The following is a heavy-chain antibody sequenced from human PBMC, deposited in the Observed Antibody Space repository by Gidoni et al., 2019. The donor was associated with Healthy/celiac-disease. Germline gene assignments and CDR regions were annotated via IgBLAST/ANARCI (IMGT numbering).Heavy chain of an antibody. CDR2: INSDGSST. D-gene: IGHD1-26*01. Sequence: EVQLVESGGGLVQPGGSLRLSCAASGFTFSSYWMHWVRHAPGKGLVWVSRINSDGSSTSYADSVKGRFTISRDNAKNTLYLQMNSLRAEDTAVYYCAREDHGPEMYSGSYSYIWGQGTMVTVSS. V-gene: IGHV3-74*01. CDR3: AREDHGPEMYSGSYSYI. CDR1: GFTFSSYW. J-gene: IGHJ3*02.